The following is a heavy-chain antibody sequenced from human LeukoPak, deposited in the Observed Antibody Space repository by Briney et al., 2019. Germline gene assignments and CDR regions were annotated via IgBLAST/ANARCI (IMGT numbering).Heavy chain of an antibody. D-gene: IGHD3-10*01. CDR1: GGSISSSSYY. Sequence: SETLSLTCTVSGGSISSSSYYWGWIRQPPGKGLEWIGSIYYGGSTYYNPLLKSRFTISVDTSKNQFSLKLSSVTAADTAVYYCARLPRGMVRGLNWFDPWGQGTLVTVSS. CDR2: IYYGGST. V-gene: IGHV4-39*01. CDR3: ARLPRGMVRGLNWFDP. J-gene: IGHJ5*02.